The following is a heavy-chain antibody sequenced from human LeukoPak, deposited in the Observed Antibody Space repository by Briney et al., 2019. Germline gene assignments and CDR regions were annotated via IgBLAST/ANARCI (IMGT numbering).Heavy chain of an antibody. CDR1: GGSFTSNT. Sequence: SVKVSCKASGGSFTSNTISWVRQAPGRGPEWMGRIIPILGTAEYAEKFKGRVTITADKSTSTAYMELSSLKSEDTALYYCARGKGFVGHFDYWGQGTLVTVS. CDR2: IIPILGTA. V-gene: IGHV1-69*08. D-gene: IGHD2-15*01. CDR3: ARGKGFVGHFDY. J-gene: IGHJ4*02.